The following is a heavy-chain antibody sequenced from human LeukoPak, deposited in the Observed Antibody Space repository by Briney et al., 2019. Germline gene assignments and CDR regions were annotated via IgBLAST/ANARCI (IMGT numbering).Heavy chain of an antibody. CDR3: ARAAMANWFDP. J-gene: IGHJ5*02. D-gene: IGHD5-18*01. CDR1: GYFISSGYY. V-gene: IGHV4-38-2*02. CDR2: IHHSGST. Sequence: DPSETLSLTCTVSGYFISSGYYWGWIRQPPGKGLQWIANIHHSGSTYYNPSLKSRVTISVDTSKNQFSLKLSAVTAADKAVYYCARAAMANWFDPWGQGTLVTVSS.